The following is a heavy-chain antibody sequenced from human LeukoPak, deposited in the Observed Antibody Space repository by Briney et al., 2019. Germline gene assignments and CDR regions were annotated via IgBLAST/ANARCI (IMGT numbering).Heavy chain of an antibody. Sequence: GRSLRLSCAASGFMFSSYGMNWVRQAPGKGLEWVAVISYDGSKKYYADSVKGRFTISRDNSKNTVYVQMSSLTTEDSAVYYCAKDRRPKVSGLTKFDYWGQGTLVTVSS. CDR1: GFMFSSYG. V-gene: IGHV3-30*18. J-gene: IGHJ4*02. CDR3: AKDRRPKVSGLTKFDY. CDR2: ISYDGSKK. D-gene: IGHD3-10*01.